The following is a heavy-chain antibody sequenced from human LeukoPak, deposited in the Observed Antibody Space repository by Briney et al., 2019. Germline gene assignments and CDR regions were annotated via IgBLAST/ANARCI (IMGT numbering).Heavy chain of an antibody. Sequence: PSETLSLTCAVYGGSFSGYYWSWIRRPPGKGLEWIGEINHSGSTNYNPSLKSRVTISVDTSKNQFSLKLSSVTAADTAVYYCATTYYDFWSGYAPFDYWGQGTLVTVSS. CDR1: GGSFSGYY. CDR2: INHSGST. J-gene: IGHJ4*02. V-gene: IGHV4-34*01. CDR3: ATTYYDFWSGYAPFDY. D-gene: IGHD3-3*01.